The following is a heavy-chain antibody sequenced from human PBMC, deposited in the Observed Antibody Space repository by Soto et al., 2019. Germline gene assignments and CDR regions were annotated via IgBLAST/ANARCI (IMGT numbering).Heavy chain of an antibody. CDR3: ARGDRGAFDI. D-gene: IGHD1-26*01. CDR2: IHSDGSST. CDR1: GFTFSYYW. V-gene: IGHV3-74*01. J-gene: IGHJ3*02. Sequence: EVQLVESGGGLVQPGASLRLSCAASGFTFSYYWMHWVRQAPGKGLVWVSRIHSDGSSTTYADSVKGRFTISRDNARNKVYLQMNSLRVEDTAVYYCARGDRGAFDIWGQGTVVTVSS.